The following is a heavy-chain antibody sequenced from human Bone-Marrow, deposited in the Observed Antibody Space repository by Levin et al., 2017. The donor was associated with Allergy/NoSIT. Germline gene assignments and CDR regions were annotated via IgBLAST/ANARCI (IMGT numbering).Heavy chain of an antibody. CDR2: ISAYNGNT. D-gene: IGHD3-9*01. CDR3: ARVSPYDILTGYYCY. V-gene: IGHV1-18*01. J-gene: IGHJ4*02. Sequence: GESLKISCKASGYTFTSYGISWVRQAPGQGLEWMGWISAYNGNTNYAQKLQGRVTMTTDTSTSTAYMELRSLRSDDTAVYYCARVSPYDILTGYYCYWGQGTLVTVSS. CDR1: GYTFTSYG.